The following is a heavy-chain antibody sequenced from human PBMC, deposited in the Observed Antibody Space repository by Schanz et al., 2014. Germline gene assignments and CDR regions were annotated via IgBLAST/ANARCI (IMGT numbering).Heavy chain of an antibody. CDR3: ARDSRPNYDFLTAYYSSDY. V-gene: IGHV3-21*01. CDR1: EFTFSSYK. J-gene: IGHJ4*02. Sequence: EVQLVESGGGLVKPGGSLRLSCEASEFTFSSYKMNWVRQAPGKGLEWVSSMSSSGSYIHYADSVKGRFTISRDNAKNALDLQMNSLRAEDTAVYYCARDSRPNYDFLTAYYSSDYWGQGTLVTVSS. CDR2: MSSSGSYI. D-gene: IGHD3-9*01.